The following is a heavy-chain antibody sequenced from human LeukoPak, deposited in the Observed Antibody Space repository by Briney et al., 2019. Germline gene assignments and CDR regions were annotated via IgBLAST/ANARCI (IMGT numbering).Heavy chain of an antibody. D-gene: IGHD6-19*01. Sequence: PGGSLRLSCAASGFTFSSYGMHWVRQAPGKGLEWVAVISYDGTNKYYADSVKGRFTISRDNSKNTLYLQMNSLRAEDTAVYYCATLERGHAVAVDYWGQGTLVTVSS. CDR3: ATLERGHAVAVDY. CDR2: ISYDGTNK. V-gene: IGHV3-30*06. CDR1: GFTFSSYG. J-gene: IGHJ4*02.